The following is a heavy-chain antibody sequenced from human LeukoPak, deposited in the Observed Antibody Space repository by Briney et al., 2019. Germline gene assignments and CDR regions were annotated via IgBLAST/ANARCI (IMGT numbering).Heavy chain of an antibody. J-gene: IGHJ5*02. Sequence: GGSLRLSCAASGFTFSSYAMHWVRQAPGKGLEWVVVISYDGSNKYYADSVKGRFTISRDNAKNSLYLQMNSLRAEDTALYYCAKGRDKYQLLSKNWFDPWGQGTLVTVSS. V-gene: IGHV3-30*04. CDR3: AKGRDKYQLLSKNWFDP. CDR2: ISYDGSNK. D-gene: IGHD2-2*01. CDR1: GFTFSSYA.